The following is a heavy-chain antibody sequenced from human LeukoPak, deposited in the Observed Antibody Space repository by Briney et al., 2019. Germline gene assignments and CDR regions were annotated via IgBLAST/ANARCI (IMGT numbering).Heavy chain of an antibody. CDR1: GGSISSGDYY. CDR3: ARDSDSSEYFQH. CDR2: IYYSGST. D-gene: IGHD5-18*01. Sequence: SETLSLTCTVSGGSISSGDYYWSWIRQPPGKGLEWIGYIYYSGSTNYNPSLKTRVTISVDTSKNQFSLKLSSVTAADTAVYYCARDSDSSEYFQHWGQGTLVTVSS. J-gene: IGHJ1*01. V-gene: IGHV4-61*08.